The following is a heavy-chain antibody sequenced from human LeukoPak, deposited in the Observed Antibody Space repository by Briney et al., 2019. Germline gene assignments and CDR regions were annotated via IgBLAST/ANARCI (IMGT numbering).Heavy chain of an antibody. V-gene: IGHV4-39*07. D-gene: IGHD2-8*02. CDR3: ARDQSWTTGFDI. J-gene: IGHJ3*02. CDR2: VYYSGST. CDR1: GGSISSSSYY. Sequence: SETLSLTCIVSGGSISSSSYYWGWIRQPPGKGLEWIGSVYYSGSTYYNPSLKSRVTISLDTSKNQFSLQLNSVTPEDTAVYFCARDQSWTTGFDIWGQGTMVTVSS.